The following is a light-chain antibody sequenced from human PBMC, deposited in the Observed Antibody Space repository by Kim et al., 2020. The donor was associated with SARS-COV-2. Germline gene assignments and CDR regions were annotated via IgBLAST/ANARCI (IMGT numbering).Light chain of an antibody. CDR1: SGHSSYA. V-gene: IGLV4-69*01. Sequence: QLALTQSPSASASLGASVKLTCTLSSGHSSYAIAWHQQQPEKGPRYLMKLNSDGSHSKGDGIPDRFSGSSSGAEHYLTISSLQSEDEADYYCQTWGTGIRVFGGGTQLTVL. J-gene: IGLJ3*02. CDR3: QTWGTGIRV. CDR2: LNSDGSH.